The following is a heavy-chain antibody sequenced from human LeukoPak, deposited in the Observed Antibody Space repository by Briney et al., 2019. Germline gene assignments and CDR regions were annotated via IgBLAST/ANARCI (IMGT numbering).Heavy chain of an antibody. J-gene: IGHJ4*02. Sequence: SETLSFTCAVYGGSFSGYNWSWIRQPPGKGLEWIGEINHSGSTNYNPSLKSRVTISVDTSKNQFSLKLSSVTAADTAVYYCARGRYYGSGRATVGGWGQGTLVTVSS. CDR1: GGSFSGYN. V-gene: IGHV4-34*01. CDR3: ARGRYYGSGRATVGG. CDR2: INHSGST. D-gene: IGHD3-10*01.